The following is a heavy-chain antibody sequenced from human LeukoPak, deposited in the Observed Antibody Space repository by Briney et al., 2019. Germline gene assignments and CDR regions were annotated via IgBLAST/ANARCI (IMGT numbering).Heavy chain of an antibody. V-gene: IGHV3-21*01. CDR3: ARDNSVRDEAWWFNP. CDR1: GFTFSGYS. D-gene: IGHD5-24*01. Sequence: GGSLRLSCGASGFTFSGYSMNCVRQAPGKGLEWVSSISTSSSYIYYADSVKGRFTISRDNAKKSLYLQMNSLRAEDTAVYYCARDNSVRDEAWWFNPWGQGTLVTVSS. CDR2: ISTSSSYI. J-gene: IGHJ5*02.